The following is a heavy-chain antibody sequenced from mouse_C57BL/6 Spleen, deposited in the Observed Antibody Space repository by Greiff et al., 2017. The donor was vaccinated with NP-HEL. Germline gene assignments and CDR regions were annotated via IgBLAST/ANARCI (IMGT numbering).Heavy chain of an antibody. D-gene: IGHD6-1*01. V-gene: IGHV1-64*01. CDR1: GYTFTSYW. CDR2: IHPNSGST. CDR3: ARRELTRAMDY. Sequence: QVQLQQPGAELVKPGASVKLSCKASGYTFTSYWMHWVKQRPGQGLEWIGMIHPNSGSTNYNEKFKGKATLTADKSSSTAYMQFSSLTSEDSAIYYCARRELTRAMDYWGQGTSVTVSS. J-gene: IGHJ4*01.